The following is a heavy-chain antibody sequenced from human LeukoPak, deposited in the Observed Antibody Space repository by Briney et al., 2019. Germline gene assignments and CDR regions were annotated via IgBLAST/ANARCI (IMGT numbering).Heavy chain of an antibody. V-gene: IGHV1-2*02. J-gene: IGHJ4*02. CDR2: INPNSGGT. D-gene: IGHD3-10*01. Sequence: ASVKVSCKASGYTFTGHYMHWVRQAPGQGLEWMGWINPNSGGTNYAQKFQGRVTMTRDTSISTAYMELSRLRSDDTAVYHCAPLFGYGLGEKNWGQGTLVTVSS. CDR3: APLFGYGLGEKN. CDR1: GYTFTGHY.